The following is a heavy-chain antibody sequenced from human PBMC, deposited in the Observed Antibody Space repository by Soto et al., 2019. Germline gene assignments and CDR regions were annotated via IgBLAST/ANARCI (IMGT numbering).Heavy chain of an antibody. D-gene: IGHD5-12*01. J-gene: IGHJ4*02. V-gene: IGHV1-58*01. CDR1: GFTFTSSA. CDR3: AAVVSGYNYYFDY. CDR2: IVVGSGNT. Sequence: ASVKVSCKASGFTFTSSAVQWVRQARGQRLEWIGWIVVGSGNTNYAQKFQERVTITRDMSTSTAYMELSSLRSEDTAVYYCAAVVSGYNYYFDYWGQGTLVTVSS.